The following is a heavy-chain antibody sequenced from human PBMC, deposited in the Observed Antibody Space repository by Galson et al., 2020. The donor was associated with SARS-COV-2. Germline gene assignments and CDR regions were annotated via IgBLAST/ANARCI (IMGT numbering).Heavy chain of an antibody. J-gene: IGHJ4*02. CDR1: GFTFSSYA. Sequence: GESLKISCAASGFTFSSYAMSWVRQAPGKGLEWVSTISGRGGSTYYADSVKGRFTISRDNSKNTLYLQMNSLRAEDTAVYYCAKVLVAAAGPLDYWGQGTLVTVSS. D-gene: IGHD6-13*01. CDR2: ISGRGGST. CDR3: AKVLVAAAGPLDY. V-gene: IGHV3-23*01.